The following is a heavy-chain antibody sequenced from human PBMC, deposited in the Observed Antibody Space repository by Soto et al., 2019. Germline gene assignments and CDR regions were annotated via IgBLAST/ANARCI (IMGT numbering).Heavy chain of an antibody. Sequence: SETLSLTCAVYGGSFSGYYWSWIRQPPGKGLEWIGEINHSGSTNYNPSLKSRVTISVDTSKNQFSLKLSSVTAADTAVYYCARGTSDGYFDYWGQGTLVTVSS. V-gene: IGHV4-34*01. CDR3: ARGTSDGYFDY. J-gene: IGHJ4*02. CDR2: INHSGST. CDR1: GGSFSGYY.